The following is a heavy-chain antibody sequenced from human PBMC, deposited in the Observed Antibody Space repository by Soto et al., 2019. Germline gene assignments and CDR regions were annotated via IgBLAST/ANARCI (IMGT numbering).Heavy chain of an antibody. Sequence: GSLRLSCVASGFTFSNFAMAWIRQPPGKGLEWIGYIYYSGSTNYNPSLKSRVTISVDTSKNQFSLKLSSVTAADTAVYYCARSWLRKGNFDYWGQGTLVTVSS. CDR2: IYYSGST. J-gene: IGHJ4*02. D-gene: IGHD5-12*01. CDR1: GFTFSNFA. V-gene: IGHV4-59*08. CDR3: ARSWLRKGNFDY.